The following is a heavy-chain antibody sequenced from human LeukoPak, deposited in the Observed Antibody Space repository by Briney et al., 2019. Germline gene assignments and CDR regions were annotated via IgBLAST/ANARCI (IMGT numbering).Heavy chain of an antibody. CDR3: TREGGYNYFDS. J-gene: IGHJ4*02. CDR1: GFSFSSYT. D-gene: IGHD6-25*01. Sequence: GGSLRLSCAACGFSFSSYTMIWVRQAPGKGLEWVSSIDSTNIYIYYADSVKGRFTVSRDNAKKSLYLQIHSLRVEDTAIYYCTREGGYNYFDSWGQGTLVAVSS. V-gene: IGHV3-21*01. CDR2: IDSTNIYI.